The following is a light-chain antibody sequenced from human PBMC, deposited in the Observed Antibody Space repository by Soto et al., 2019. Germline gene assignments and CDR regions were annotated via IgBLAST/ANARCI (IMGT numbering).Light chain of an antibody. J-gene: IGLJ2*01. V-gene: IGLV2-23*02. CDR2: EVS. CDR1: SSDVGTFGL. CDR3: SSFTRGSTLVV. Sequence: QSALTQPASVSGSPGQSITISCTGTSSDVGTFGLVSWFHQYPGRAPKPIIFEVSRRPLGVSNRFSGSKSGNTASLTISGLQAEDEGHYYCSSFTRGSTLVVFGGGTQLTVL.